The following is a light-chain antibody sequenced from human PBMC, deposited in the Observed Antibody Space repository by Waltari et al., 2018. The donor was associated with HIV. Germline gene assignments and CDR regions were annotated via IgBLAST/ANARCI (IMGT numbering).Light chain of an antibody. Sequence: SYVLTQTPSVSVAPGKTATLTCEGSDIGTRSVHWYRQKPGQAPVLVIYYDGERPSGIAERFSGSNSGNTATLTISSVGVGDEADYYCQVWDANTDVVFGTGTKLTVL. CDR2: YDG. CDR1: DIGTRS. CDR3: QVWDANTDVV. J-gene: IGLJ2*01. V-gene: IGLV3-21*04.